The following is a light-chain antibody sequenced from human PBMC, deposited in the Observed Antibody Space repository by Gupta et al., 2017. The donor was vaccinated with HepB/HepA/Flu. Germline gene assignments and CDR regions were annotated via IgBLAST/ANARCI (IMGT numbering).Light chain of an antibody. J-gene: IGKJ2*02. CDR1: QSSSSY. CDR3: KQGKRSPRT. V-gene: IGKV1-39*01. CDR2: AAS. Sequence: DIQMSQSPHSLSASVLDSVTITCRANQSSSSYLNWYQQKPGKAPKRLIYAASSLHCGVPERFSGSGSGTDFTLKISSVQAEDVATYYCKQGKRSPRTFGQGTKLEIK.